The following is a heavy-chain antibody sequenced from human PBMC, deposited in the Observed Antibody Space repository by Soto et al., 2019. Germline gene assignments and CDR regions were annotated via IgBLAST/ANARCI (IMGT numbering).Heavy chain of an antibody. CDR1: GGSISSTDHY. V-gene: IGHV4-39*01. CDR3: ARHGQLYCSGWYLNWSDP. Sequence: SETLSLTCTVSGGSISSTDHYWGWIRQAPGKGLEWIGSVYYSGSTYYNPSLKSRVTISVDTSKNQFSLKLNSVTAADTAIYYCARHGQLYCSGWYLNWSDPRGQGT. D-gene: IGHD6-19*01. CDR2: VYYSGST. J-gene: IGHJ5*01.